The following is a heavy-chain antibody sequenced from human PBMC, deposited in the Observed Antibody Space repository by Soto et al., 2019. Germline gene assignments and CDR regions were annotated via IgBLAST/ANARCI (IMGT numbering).Heavy chain of an antibody. V-gene: IGHV3-21*06. CDR3: ARESEDLTSKFDY. CDR1: GFTFSDYS. J-gene: IGHJ4*02. CDR2: LSSASSYI. Sequence: GGSLRLSCAASGFTFSDYSMNWVRQAPGKGLEWVSSLSSASSYIYYGDSMKGRFTISRDNAKNSLYLEMNSLRAEDTAVYYCARESEDLTSKFDYWGQGTLVTVSS.